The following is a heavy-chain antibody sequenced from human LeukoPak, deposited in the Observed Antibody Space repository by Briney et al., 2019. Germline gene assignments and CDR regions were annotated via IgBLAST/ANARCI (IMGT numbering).Heavy chain of an antibody. J-gene: IGHJ4*02. CDR3: ARDRSYGFSGDFDY. D-gene: IGHD5-18*01. V-gene: IGHV3-30-3*01. CDR1: GFTFSSYA. CDR2: ISYDGSNK. Sequence: PGGSLRLSCAASGFTFSSYAMHWVRQAPGKGLEWVAVISYDGSNKYYADSVKGRFTISRDNSKNTLYLQMNSLRAEDTAVYYCARDRSYGFSGDFDYWGQGTLVTVSS.